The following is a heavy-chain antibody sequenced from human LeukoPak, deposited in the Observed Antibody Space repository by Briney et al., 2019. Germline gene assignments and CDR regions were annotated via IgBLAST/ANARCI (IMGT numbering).Heavy chain of an antibody. CDR2: ISSSSSTI. V-gene: IGHV3-48*01. CDR3: ARTSSAYWNAFDI. Sequence: GESLRLSCAASGFTFNSYSMNWVRQTPGKGLEWVSYISSSSSTIYYGDSVKGRFTISRDNAKKSLYLQMNSLRAEDTAVYYCARTSSAYWNAFDIWGQGTMVTVSS. CDR1: GFTFNSYS. J-gene: IGHJ3*02. D-gene: IGHD3-22*01.